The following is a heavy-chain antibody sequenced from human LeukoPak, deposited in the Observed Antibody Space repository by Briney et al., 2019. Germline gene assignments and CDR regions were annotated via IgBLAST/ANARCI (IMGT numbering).Heavy chain of an antibody. Sequence: MASETLSLTCTVSGGSISSYYWSWIRQPPGKGLEWIGYIYYSGSTNYNPSLKSRVTISVDTSKNQFSLKLSSVTAADTAVYYCARRRYNWNYGYFDYWGQGTLVTVSS. CDR1: GGSISSYY. D-gene: IGHD1-7*01. J-gene: IGHJ4*02. CDR2: IYYSGST. V-gene: IGHV4-59*08. CDR3: ARRRYNWNYGYFDY.